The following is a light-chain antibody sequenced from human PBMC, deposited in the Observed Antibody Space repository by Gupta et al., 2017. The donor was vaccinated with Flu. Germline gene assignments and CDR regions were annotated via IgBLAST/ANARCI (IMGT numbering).Light chain of an antibody. V-gene: IGLV3-21*02. CDR2: DDS. Sequence: SSVLTQPHSVSVAPGETARITCGGNNIGSKSVHWYQQRPGQAPVLVVYDDSGRPSGIPERFSGSNSGDTATLTIYRVEAGEEADYYCQVWDSSGDHRAVFGGGTKLTVL. J-gene: IGLJ2*01. CDR3: QVWDSSGDHRAV. CDR1: NIGSKS.